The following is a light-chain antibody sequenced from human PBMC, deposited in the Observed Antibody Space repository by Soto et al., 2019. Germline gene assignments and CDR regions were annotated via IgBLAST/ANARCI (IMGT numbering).Light chain of an antibody. CDR3: QQYGASLWT. CDR2: GAS. V-gene: IGKV3-20*01. J-gene: IGKJ1*01. Sequence: IVLTQSPGTLSLSPGDTATLSCRASQNIVSNYLAWYHQRPGQAPRPLMFGASRRATGIPDRFSGSGSGTDFTLSIDRLEPEDSGVYYCQQYGASLWTFGHGTKVEIK. CDR1: QNIVSNY.